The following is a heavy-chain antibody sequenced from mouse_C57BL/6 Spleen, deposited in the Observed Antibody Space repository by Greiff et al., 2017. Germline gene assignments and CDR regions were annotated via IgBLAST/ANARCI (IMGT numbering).Heavy chain of an antibody. CDR2: INPNNGGT. CDR1: GYTFTDYN. J-gene: IGHJ3*01. D-gene: IGHD1-1*01. V-gene: IGHV1-18*01. CDR3: ARGAYYYGSSYPWFAY. Sequence: VQLQQSGPELVKPGASVKIPCKASGYTFTDYNMDWVKQSHGKSLEWIGDINPNNGGTIYNQKFKGKATLTVGKSSSTAYMELRSLTSEDTAVYYGARGAYYYGSSYPWFAYWGQGTLVTVSA.